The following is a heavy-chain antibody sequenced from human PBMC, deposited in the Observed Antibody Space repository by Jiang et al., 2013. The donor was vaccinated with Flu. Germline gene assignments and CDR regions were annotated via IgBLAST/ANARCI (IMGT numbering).Heavy chain of an antibody. CDR1: GDSVSSNSAA. J-gene: IGHJ5*02. CDR2: TYYRSKWYN. Sequence: QTLSLTCAISGDSVSSNSAAWNWIRQSPSRGLEWLGRTYYRSKWYNDYAVSVKSRITINPDTSKNQFSLQLNSVTPEDTAVYYCARDRTYYYGSGSYYTWFDPWGQGTLVTVSS. D-gene: IGHD3-10*01. V-gene: IGHV6-1*01. CDR3: ARDRTYYYGSGSYYTWFDP.